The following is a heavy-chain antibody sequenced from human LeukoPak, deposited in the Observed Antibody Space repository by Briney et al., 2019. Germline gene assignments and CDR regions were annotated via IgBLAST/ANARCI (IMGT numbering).Heavy chain of an antibody. D-gene: IGHD3-10*01. J-gene: IGHJ4*02. Sequence: SETLSLTCTVSGGSISSYYWSWIRQPPGKGLEWIGFIYDSGSTNYNPSLKSRVTISVDTSKNQFSLKLRSVTAADTAVYYCARDNAIWFGELLGRRGDSAFDYWGQGTLVTVSS. CDR3: ARDNAIWFGELLGRRGDSAFDY. CDR2: IYDSGST. CDR1: GGSISSYY. V-gene: IGHV4-59*01.